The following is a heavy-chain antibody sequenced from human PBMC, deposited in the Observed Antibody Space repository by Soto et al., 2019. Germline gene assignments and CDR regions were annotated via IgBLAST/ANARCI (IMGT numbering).Heavy chain of an antibody. CDR3: AKQGNGYNTDY. V-gene: IGHV3-23*01. D-gene: IGHD5-12*01. CDR1: GFTFSTCA. J-gene: IGHJ4*02. Sequence: GGSLILSSAASGFTFSTCAMNWFRQAPGKGLEWVSGISDSGVSSYYADSVKGRFTISRDNSKNTLHLQMNSLRAEDTAVYYCAKQGNGYNTDYWGQGTLVTVSS. CDR2: ISDSGVSS.